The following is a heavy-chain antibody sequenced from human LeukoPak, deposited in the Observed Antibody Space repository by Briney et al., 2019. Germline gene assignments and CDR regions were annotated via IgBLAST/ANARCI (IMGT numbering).Heavy chain of an antibody. V-gene: IGHV4-4*07. CDR3: AKERRHFYRESTGFYPTGFYVDN. CDR1: SDSISGYS. Sequence: PSETLSLTCTVSSDSISGYSWNWIRQPAGKGLEWIGRMDTGGNTNFIPSLKSQLTMSAGTSKNQLSLKLTSVTAADTAVYYCAKERRHFYRESTGFYPTGFYVDNWGRGILVTVSS. D-gene: IGHD3-9*01. J-gene: IGHJ4*02. CDR2: MDTGGNT.